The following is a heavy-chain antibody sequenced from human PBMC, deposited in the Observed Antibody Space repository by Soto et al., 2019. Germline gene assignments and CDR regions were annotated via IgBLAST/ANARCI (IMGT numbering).Heavy chain of an antibody. D-gene: IGHD3-10*01. CDR2: FDPEEGKM. V-gene: IGHV1-24*01. J-gene: IGHJ1*01. CDR1: GYSLNELC. Sequence: SVKVSCKVSGYSLNELCMHWVRQPPVKGLEWIGGFDPEEGKMIYAQNFQGRVTMTEDTSTDTAYMELNSLTSEDTAIYYCATDLGVALAPLSILYFQQWGQGTVVTVPS. CDR3: ATDLGVALAPLSILYFQQ.